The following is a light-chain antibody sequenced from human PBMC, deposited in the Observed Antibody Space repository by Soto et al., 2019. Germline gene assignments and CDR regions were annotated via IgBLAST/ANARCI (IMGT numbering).Light chain of an antibody. V-gene: IGKV3-20*01. Sequence: EIVLTQSPGTLSLSPGERATLSCRTSQTVNSDYLAWYQQKPGQAPRLLIYGASTRAAGIPDRFSGSGSGTDFTLTITRLEPEDSAVYFCQQYTGPPTTFGQGTLLE. J-gene: IGKJ5*01. CDR3: QQYTGPPTT. CDR2: GAS. CDR1: QTVNSDY.